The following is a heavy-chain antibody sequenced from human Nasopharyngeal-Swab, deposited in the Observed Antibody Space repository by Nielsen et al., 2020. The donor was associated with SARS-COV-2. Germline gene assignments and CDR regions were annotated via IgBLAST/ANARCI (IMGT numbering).Heavy chain of an antibody. D-gene: IGHD6-13*01. CDR1: GYTFTSYY. Sequence: ASVKVSCKASGYTFTSYYMHWVRQAPGQGLEWMGIINPSGGSTSYAQKFQGRVTMTRDTSTSTVYMELSSLRPEDTAVYYCARDLSSWTFDYWGQGTLVTVSS. CDR2: INPSGGST. CDR3: ARDLSSWTFDY. V-gene: IGHV1-46*01. J-gene: IGHJ4*02.